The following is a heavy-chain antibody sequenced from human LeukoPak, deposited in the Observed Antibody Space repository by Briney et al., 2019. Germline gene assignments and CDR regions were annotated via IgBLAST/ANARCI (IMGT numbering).Heavy chain of an antibody. CDR3: ARPVVPYYYYGMDV. D-gene: IGHD3-22*01. J-gene: IGHJ6*02. Sequence: GGSLRLSCAASGFTFTSYAMNWVRQAPGKGLEWVLSISTSSIHIYYADSVKGRFTISRDDAKNSLSLQMNSLRAEDTAVYYCARPVVPYYYYGMDVWGRGTTVTVS. CDR1: GFTFTSYA. CDR2: ISTSSIHI. V-gene: IGHV3-21*01.